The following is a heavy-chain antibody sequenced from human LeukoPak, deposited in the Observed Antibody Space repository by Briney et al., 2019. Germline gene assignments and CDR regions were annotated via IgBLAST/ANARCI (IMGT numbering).Heavy chain of an antibody. CDR2: IIPIFGTA. CDR3: ARLINSGYDNRGWFDP. CDR1: GGTFSNYA. J-gene: IGHJ5*02. Sequence: SVKVSCKASGGTFSNYAISWVRQAPGQGLECMGGIIPIFGTANYAQKFQGRITITADESTSTAYMEMNSLRSEDTAVYYCARLINSGYDNRGWFDPWGQGTLVTVSS. V-gene: IGHV1-69*13. D-gene: IGHD5-12*01.